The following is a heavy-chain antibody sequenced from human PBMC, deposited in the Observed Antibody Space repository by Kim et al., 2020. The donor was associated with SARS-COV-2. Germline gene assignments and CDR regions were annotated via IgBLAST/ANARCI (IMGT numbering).Heavy chain of an antibody. CDR3: VKTIRGSGSYYTYFDY. V-gene: IGHV3-64D*09. CDR1: GFTFSSYA. Sequence: GGSLRLACSASGFTFSSYAMHWVRQAPGKGLEYVSAMSSNGGSTYYADSVKGRFTISRDNSKNTLYLQMSSLRAEDTAVYYCVKTIRGSGSYYTYFDYWGQGTLVTFSS. J-gene: IGHJ4*02. D-gene: IGHD3-10*01. CDR2: MSSNGGST.